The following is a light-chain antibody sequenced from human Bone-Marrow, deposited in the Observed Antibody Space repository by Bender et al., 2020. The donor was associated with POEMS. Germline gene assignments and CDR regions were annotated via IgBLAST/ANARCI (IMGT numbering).Light chain of an antibody. CDR1: PLPNQY. Sequence: SYELTQPPSVSASPGQTARITCSRDPLPNQYTYWYQQRPRQAPVLVIYKNSERPSGIPDRFSGSSAGTTVTLTITGVQAEDEADYYCQSSDNSGSHHEVFGGGTKLTVL. V-gene: IGLV3-25*03. CDR3: QSSDNSGSHHEV. CDR2: KNS. J-gene: IGLJ2*01.